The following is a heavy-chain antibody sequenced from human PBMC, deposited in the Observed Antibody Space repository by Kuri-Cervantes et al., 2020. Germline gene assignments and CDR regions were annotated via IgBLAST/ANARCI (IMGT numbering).Heavy chain of an antibody. V-gene: IGHV1-18*01. J-gene: IGHJ4*02. CDR1: GYTFTSYG. D-gene: IGHD3-3*01. CDR3: ARVTGRRVRSYVDY. Sequence: ASVKVSCKASGYTFTSYGISWVRQAPGQGLEWMGWISAYNGNTNYAQKLQGRVTMTTDTSTSTAYMELRSLRSDDTAVYYCARVTGRRVRSYVDYWGQGTLVTVSS. CDR2: ISAYNGNT.